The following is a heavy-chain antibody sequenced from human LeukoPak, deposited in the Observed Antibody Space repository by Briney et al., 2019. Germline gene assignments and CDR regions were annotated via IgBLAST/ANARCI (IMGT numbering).Heavy chain of an antibody. D-gene: IGHD6-13*01. J-gene: IGHJ6*02. V-gene: IGHV4-59*12. CDR1: GRPISSYY. CDR3: ARGIASGTLSCYYYGMDV. Sequence: PSETLSLTCAVSGRPISSYYWPWIRQPPGKGLEWIGYIYYSGSNNYNLSLKSRVPISVDTSKNQFSLKLSSVTAADTAVYYSARGIASGTLSCYYYGMDVWGQGTTVTVSS. CDR2: IYYSGSN.